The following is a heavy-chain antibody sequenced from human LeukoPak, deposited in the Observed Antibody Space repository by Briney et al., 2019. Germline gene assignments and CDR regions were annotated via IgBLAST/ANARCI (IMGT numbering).Heavy chain of an antibody. D-gene: IGHD3-9*01. CDR3: ARGLTGPYMDYYYYMDV. J-gene: IGHJ6*03. V-gene: IGHV1-8*02. CDR1: GYTFTSYG. Sequence: GASVKVSCKASGYTFTSYGISWVRQATGQGLEWMGWMSPNSGNTGYAQKFQGRVTMTRNTSISTAYMELSSLRSEDTAVYYCARGLTGPYMDYYYYMDVWGKGTTVTISS. CDR2: MSPNSGNT.